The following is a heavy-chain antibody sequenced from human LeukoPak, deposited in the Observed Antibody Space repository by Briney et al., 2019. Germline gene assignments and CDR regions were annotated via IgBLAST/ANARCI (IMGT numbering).Heavy chain of an antibody. CDR1: GGSISSYY. CDR3: ASSRGGRQFDY. D-gene: IGHD3-16*01. CDR2: IYYSGST. Sequence: SETLSLTCTVSGGSISSYYWSWIWQPPGKGLEWIGYIYYSGSTNYNPSLKSRVTISVDTSKNQFSLKLSSVTAADTAVYYCASSRGGRQFDYWGQGTLVTVSS. J-gene: IGHJ4*02. V-gene: IGHV4-59*08.